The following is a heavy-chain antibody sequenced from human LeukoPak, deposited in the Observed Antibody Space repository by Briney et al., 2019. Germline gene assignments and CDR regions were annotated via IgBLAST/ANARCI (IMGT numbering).Heavy chain of an antibody. CDR3: ARGPGSKSPYYYYYMDV. CDR2: MNPNSGNT. V-gene: IGHV1-8*01. CDR1: GYTFTSYD. Sequence: ASVKVSCKASGYTFTSYDINWVRQANGQGLEWMGWMNPNSGNTGYAQKFQGRVTMTRNTSISTAYMEPSSLRSEDTAVYYCARGPGSKSPYYYYYMDVWGKGTTVTISS. J-gene: IGHJ6*03. D-gene: IGHD6-13*01.